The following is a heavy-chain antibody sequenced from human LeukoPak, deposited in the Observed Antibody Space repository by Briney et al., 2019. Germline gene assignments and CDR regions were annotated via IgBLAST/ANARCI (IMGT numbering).Heavy chain of an antibody. Sequence: SETLSLTCTVSGGSISSYYWSWIRQPPGKRLEWIGYIYYSGSTNYNPSLKSRVTISVDTSKNQFSLKLSSVTAADTAVYYCARAHTPIRYDSSGYYSGYWGQGTLVTVSS. V-gene: IGHV4-59*01. J-gene: IGHJ4*02. D-gene: IGHD3-22*01. CDR1: GGSISSYY. CDR3: ARAHTPIRYDSSGYYSGY. CDR2: IYYSGST.